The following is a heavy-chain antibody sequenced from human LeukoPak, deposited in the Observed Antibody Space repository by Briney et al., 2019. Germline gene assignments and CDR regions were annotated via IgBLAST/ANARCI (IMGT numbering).Heavy chain of an antibody. J-gene: IGHJ3*02. V-gene: IGHV1-69*05. CDR1: GGTFSSYA. CDR2: IIPIFGTA. Sequence: SVKVSCKASGGTFSSYAISWVRQAPGQGLEWMGGIIPIFGTANYAQKFQGRVTITRDTSASTAYMELSSLRSEDTAVYYCATSITVAPDAFDIWGQGTMVTVSS. CDR3: ATSITVAPDAFDI. D-gene: IGHD6-19*01.